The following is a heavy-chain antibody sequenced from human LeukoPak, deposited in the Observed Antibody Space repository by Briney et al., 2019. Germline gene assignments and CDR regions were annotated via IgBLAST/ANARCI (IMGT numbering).Heavy chain of an antibody. CDR2: IFPGDSDT. D-gene: IGHD6-13*01. CDR1: GYSFSDHW. Sequence: GESLKISCKGSGYSFSDHWIGWVRQMPGKGLEWMGIIFPGDSDTRYSPSFQGQVTVSADKSISTAYLQWSSLKASDTAIYYCARRDKYSSSWCFDHWGQGTLVTVSS. CDR3: ARRDKYSSSWCFDH. V-gene: IGHV5-51*01. J-gene: IGHJ4*02.